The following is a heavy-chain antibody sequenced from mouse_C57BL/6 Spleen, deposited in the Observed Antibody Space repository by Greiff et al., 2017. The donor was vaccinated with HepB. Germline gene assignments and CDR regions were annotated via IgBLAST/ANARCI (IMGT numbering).Heavy chain of an antibody. CDR2: ISDGGSYT. CDR3: ARDYGSRTYAMDY. CDR1: GFTFSSYA. D-gene: IGHD1-1*01. J-gene: IGHJ4*01. Sequence: DVQLVESGGGLVKPGGSLKLSCAASGFTFSSYAMSWVRQTPEKRLEWVATISDGGSYTYYPDNVKGRFTISRDNATNNLYLQMSHLKSADTAMYYWARDYGSRTYAMDYWGQGTSVTVAS. V-gene: IGHV5-4*01.